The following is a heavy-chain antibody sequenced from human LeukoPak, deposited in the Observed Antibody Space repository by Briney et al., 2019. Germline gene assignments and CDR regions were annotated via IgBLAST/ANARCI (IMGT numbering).Heavy chain of an antibody. CDR3: ARGTARAFDY. V-gene: IGHV3-53*01. D-gene: IGHD2-2*01. Sequence: GGSLRLSCAASGFTVSSNYMSLVRQAPGKGLEWVSVIYSGGGTYYADSVKDRFTISRDTSKNTLYLQTNSLRAEDTAVYYCARGTARAFDYWGQGTLVTVSS. CDR1: GFTVSSNY. CDR2: IYSGGGT. J-gene: IGHJ4*02.